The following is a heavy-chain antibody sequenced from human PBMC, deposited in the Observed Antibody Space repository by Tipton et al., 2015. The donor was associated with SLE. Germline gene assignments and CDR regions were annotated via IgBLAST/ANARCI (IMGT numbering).Heavy chain of an antibody. CDR3: VRGADYFDSSGYDVDAFDI. Sequence: QLVQSGAEVRKPGSSVKVSCKASGDTFKNYAINWVRQAPGQGLEWMGRIIPIVGIPNYAQQMQGKVTITADTSTSTAHMELSSLRSEDTAVYYCVRGADYFDSSGYDVDAFDIWGQGTMVTVSS. CDR2: IIPIVGIP. CDR1: GDTFKNYA. J-gene: IGHJ3*02. V-gene: IGHV1-69*09. D-gene: IGHD3-22*01.